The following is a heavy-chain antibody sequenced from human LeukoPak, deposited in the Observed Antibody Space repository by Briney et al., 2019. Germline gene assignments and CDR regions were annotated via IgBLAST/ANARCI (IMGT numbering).Heavy chain of an antibody. D-gene: IGHD6-13*01. CDR3: VRQFTSSWFDY. V-gene: IGHV4-38-2*02. J-gene: IGHJ4*02. CDR2: IYHSGST. Sequence: SETLSLTCTVSGYSISSGYYWGWIRQPPGKGLEWIGSIYHSGSTYYNPSLKSRVTISVDTSKNQFSLQLNSVTPEDTAVYYCVRQFTSSWFDYWGQGTLVTVSS. CDR1: GYSISSGYY.